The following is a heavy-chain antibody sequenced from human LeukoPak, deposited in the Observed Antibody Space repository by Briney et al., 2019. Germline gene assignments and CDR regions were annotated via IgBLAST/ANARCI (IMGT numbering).Heavy chain of an antibody. V-gene: IGHV4-59*01. CDR3: ARVPAAGTGPDY. Sequence: MPSETLSLTCTVSGGSISSYSWSWIRQPPGKGLEWVGFFSYNVHSDYNPSLKSRVTISVDTSKNQFSLRLSSVTAADTAIYYCARVPAAGTGPDYWGQGTLVTVSS. J-gene: IGHJ4*02. D-gene: IGHD6-13*01. CDR1: GGSISSYS. CDR2: FSYNVHS.